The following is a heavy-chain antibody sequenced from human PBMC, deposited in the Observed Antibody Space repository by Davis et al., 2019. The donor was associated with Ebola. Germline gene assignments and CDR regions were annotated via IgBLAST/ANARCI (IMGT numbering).Heavy chain of an antibody. D-gene: IGHD6-6*01. V-gene: IGHV1-69*13. CDR1: GGTFRGYG. Sequence: AASVKVSCKASGGTFRGYGITWMRQAPGQGLEWMGWTIPIFGTKNYRQKFQGRVTMSADGSTNTAYMELNSLTFEDTAVYYCARSGQLVRNYYYYMDVWGTGTTVTVSS. J-gene: IGHJ6*03. CDR2: TIPIFGTK. CDR3: ARSGQLVRNYYYYMDV.